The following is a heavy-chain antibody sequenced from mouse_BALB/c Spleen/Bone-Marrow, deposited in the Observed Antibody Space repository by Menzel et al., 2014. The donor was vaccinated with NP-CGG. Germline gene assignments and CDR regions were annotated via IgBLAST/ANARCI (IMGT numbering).Heavy chain of an antibody. CDR3: ARQGIYYGYDPFAY. CDR1: GFTFSDYY. Sequence: EVQGVESGGGLVQPGGSLKLSCATSGFTFSDYYMYWVHQTPEKRLEWVAYISNGGGSTYYPDTVKGRFTISRDNAKNTLYLQMSRLKSEDTAMYYCARQGIYYGYDPFAYWGQGTLVTVS. CDR2: ISNGGGST. D-gene: IGHD2-2*01. V-gene: IGHV5-12*02. J-gene: IGHJ3*01.